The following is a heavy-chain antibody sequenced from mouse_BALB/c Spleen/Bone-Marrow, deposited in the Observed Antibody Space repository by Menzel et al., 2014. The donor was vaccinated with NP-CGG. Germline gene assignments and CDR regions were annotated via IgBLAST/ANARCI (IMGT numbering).Heavy chain of an antibody. V-gene: IGHV1-77*01. J-gene: IGHJ4*01. CDR3: ARSPNWDPYYAMDY. D-gene: IGHD4-1*01. CDR2: IYPGSGSI. CDR1: GYTFTDYI. Sequence: QVQLKDSGPELVKPGASVKMSCKASGYTFTDYIINWVKQRTGQGLEWIGEIYPGSGSIYYNEKFKGKATLTADKSSNTAYMQFSSLTSEDSAVYFCARSPNWDPYYAMDYWGQGTSVTVSS.